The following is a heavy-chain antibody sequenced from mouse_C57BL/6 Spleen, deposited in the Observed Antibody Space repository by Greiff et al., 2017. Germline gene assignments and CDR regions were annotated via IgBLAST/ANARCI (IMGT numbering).Heavy chain of an antibody. CDR2: IWSGGST. CDR3: AKIPYYYGSSPNYAMDY. D-gene: IGHD1-1*01. V-gene: IGHV2-4*01. CDR1: GFSLTSYG. Sequence: VKLMESGPGLVQPSQSLSITCTVSGFSLTSYGVHWVRQPPGTGLEWLGVIWSGGSTDYNADFISRLGISKDNSKSQVFFKMNRLQADDTAIYYCAKIPYYYGSSPNYAMDYWGQGTSVTVSS. J-gene: IGHJ4*01.